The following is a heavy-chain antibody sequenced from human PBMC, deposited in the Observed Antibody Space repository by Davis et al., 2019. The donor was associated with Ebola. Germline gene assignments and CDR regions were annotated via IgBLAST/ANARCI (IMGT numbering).Heavy chain of an antibody. D-gene: IGHD3-22*01. CDR3: ARAPGYYDSSGYPYYFDY. CDR2: INPSGGST. J-gene: IGHJ4*02. Sequence: ASVKVSCKASGYTFTSYYMHWVRQAPGQGLEWMGIINPSGGSTSYAQKLQGRVTMTTDTSTSTAYMELRSLRSDDTAVYYCARAPGYYDSSGYPYYFDYWGQGTLVTVSS. V-gene: IGHV1-46*01. CDR1: GYTFTSYY.